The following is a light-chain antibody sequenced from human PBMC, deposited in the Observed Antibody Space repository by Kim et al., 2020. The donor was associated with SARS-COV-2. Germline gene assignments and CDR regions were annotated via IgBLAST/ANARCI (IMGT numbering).Light chain of an antibody. J-gene: IGLJ1*01. CDR2: GEN. V-gene: IGLV3-19*01. Sequence: ALGQTVRVTCQGDSLRTYYASWYKQKPRQAPVLVIYGENNRPSGIPDRFSGSSSGNTASLTITGAQAEDEADYFCNSRDSSGNSYFFGTGTKVTVL. CDR1: SLRTYY. CDR3: NSRDSSGNSYF.